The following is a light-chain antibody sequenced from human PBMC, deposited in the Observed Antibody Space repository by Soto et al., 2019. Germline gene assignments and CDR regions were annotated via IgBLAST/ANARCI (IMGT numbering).Light chain of an antibody. Sequence: QSALTQPRSVSGSPGQSVTISCTETSSDVAGYSYVSWYQHHPGKAPKLMIYDVTKRPSGVPDRFYGSKSGNTASLTISGLQAEDEAEYYCCSYAGRSTYVFGTGTKLTVL. V-gene: IGLV2-11*01. J-gene: IGLJ1*01. CDR1: SSDVAGYSY. CDR3: CSYAGRSTYV. CDR2: DVT.